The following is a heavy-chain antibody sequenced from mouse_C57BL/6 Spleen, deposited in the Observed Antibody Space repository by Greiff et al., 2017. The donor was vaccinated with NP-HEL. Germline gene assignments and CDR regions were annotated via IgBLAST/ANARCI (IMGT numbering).Heavy chain of an antibody. D-gene: IGHD2-4*01. J-gene: IGHJ4*01. CDR1: GYSITSGYY. CDR3: AREDDYDDAMDY. V-gene: IGHV3-6*01. CDR2: ISYDGSN. Sequence: VQLKESGPGLVKPSQSLSLTCSVTGYSITSGYYWNWIRQFPGNQLEWMGYISYDGSNNYNPSLKNRISITRDTSKNPFFLKLNSVTTEDTATYYCAREDDYDDAMDYWGQGTSVTVSS.